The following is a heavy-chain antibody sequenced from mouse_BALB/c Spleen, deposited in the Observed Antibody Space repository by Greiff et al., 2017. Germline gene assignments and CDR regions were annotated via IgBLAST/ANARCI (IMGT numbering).Heavy chain of an antibody. CDR3: ARIGHYRYDGYAMDY. CDR1: GYSITSGYY. Sequence: EVQLQESGPGLVKPSQSLSLTCSVTGYSITSGYYWNWIRQFPGNKLEWMGYISYDGSNNYNPSLKNRISITRDTSKNQFFLKLNSVTTEDTATYYCARIGHYRYDGYAMDYWGQGTSVTVSS. J-gene: IGHJ4*01. V-gene: IGHV3-6*02. CDR2: ISYDGSN. D-gene: IGHD2-14*01.